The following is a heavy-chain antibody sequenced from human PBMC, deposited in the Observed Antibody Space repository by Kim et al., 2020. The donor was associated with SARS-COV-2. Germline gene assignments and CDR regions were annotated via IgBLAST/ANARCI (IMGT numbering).Heavy chain of an antibody. D-gene: IGHD2-2*01. Sequence: GGSLRLSCAASGFTFSSYGMHWVRQAPGKGLEWVAVISYDGSNKYYADSVKGRFTISRDNSKNTLYLQMNSLRAEDTAVYYCARGGGYCSSTSSYLGRDAFDIWGQGTMVTVSS. V-gene: IGHV3-33*05. CDR1: GFTFSSYG. J-gene: IGHJ3*02. CDR2: ISYDGSNK. CDR3: ARGGGYCSSTSSYLGRDAFDI.